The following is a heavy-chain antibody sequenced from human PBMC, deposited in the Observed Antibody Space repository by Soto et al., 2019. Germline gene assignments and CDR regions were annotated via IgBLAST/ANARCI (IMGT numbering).Heavy chain of an antibody. Sequence: TPGKGLEWVALISHDGSNKWYADSVKGRFTISRDNSKNTLYLQINSLKADDTAMYYCARPENWDYPYYFDYWGQGTLVTVSS. V-gene: IGHV3-30-3*01. J-gene: IGHJ4*02. D-gene: IGHD1-7*01. CDR3: ARPENWDYPYYFDY. CDR2: ISHDGSNK.